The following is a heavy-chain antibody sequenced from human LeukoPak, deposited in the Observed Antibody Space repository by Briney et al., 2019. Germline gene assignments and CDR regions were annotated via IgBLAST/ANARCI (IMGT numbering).Heavy chain of an antibody. D-gene: IGHD5-18*01. CDR1: GGAMTSDVSY. V-gene: IGHV4-39*01. CDR2: IYYTGSAT. Sequence: PSETLSLTCTVSGGAMTSDVSYWAWIRQTPGKDLEWIGNIYYTGSATYSNPSLKSRVAISIDTSKKQFSLRLSSVTAADTGLYFCARQGGRYGYPEEPDSWGQGTLVSVSS. CDR3: ARQGGRYGYPEEPDS. J-gene: IGHJ4*02.